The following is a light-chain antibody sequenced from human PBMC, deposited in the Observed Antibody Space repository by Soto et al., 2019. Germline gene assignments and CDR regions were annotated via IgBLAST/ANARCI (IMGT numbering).Light chain of an antibody. CDR2: AAS. J-gene: IGKJ1*01. Sequence: DLQMTQSPSSLSASVGDRVTVTCRASQSISTFLSWFQQKPGKAPKLLIYAASTLQSGVPSRFSGGGSGTDFTLTISSLQPEDFATYYCQQTYSTPWTFGQGTRVEFK. CDR1: QSISTF. CDR3: QQTYSTPWT. V-gene: IGKV1-39*01.